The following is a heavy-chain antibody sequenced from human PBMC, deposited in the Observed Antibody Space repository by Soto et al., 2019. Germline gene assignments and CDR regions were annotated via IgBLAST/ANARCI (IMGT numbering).Heavy chain of an antibody. CDR2: LYYTGST. V-gene: IGHV4-59*11. J-gene: IGHJ4*02. D-gene: IGHD4-17*01. Sequence: SETLSLTCTVSGGSISSHYWSWVRQPPGKGLEWIGYLYYTGSTNYNASLRSQVTMSLDTSKNQFSLMLTSVTAADTAVYYCARVGATVTSQALGFDHWGQGILVTVSS. CDR3: ARVGATVTSQALGFDH. CDR1: GGSISSHY.